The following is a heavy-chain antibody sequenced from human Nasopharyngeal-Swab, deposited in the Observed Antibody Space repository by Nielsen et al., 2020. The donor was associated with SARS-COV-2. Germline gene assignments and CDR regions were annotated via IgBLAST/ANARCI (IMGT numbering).Heavy chain of an antibody. D-gene: IGHD3-9*01. CDR1: GFTFSSYG. CDR3: AKDLKYYDILTGYMQISDPRRYYYYGMDV. CDR2: ISYDGSNK. Sequence: GESLKISCAASGFTFSSYGMHWVRQAPGKGLEWVAVISYDGSNKYYADSVKGRFTISRDNSKNTLYLQMNSLRAEDTAVYYCAKDLKYYDILTGYMQISDPRRYYYYGMDVWGQGATVTVSS. V-gene: IGHV3-30*18. J-gene: IGHJ6*02.